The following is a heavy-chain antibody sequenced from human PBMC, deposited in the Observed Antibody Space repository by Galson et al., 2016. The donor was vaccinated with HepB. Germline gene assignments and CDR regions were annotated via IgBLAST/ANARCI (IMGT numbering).Heavy chain of an antibody. Sequence: SVKVSCKASGYTFTSYYMHWVRQAPGQGLEWMGIINPSGGSTSYAQKFQGRVTLTMDTSTSTAYMGMRNLRSDDTAVYFCARLTISSGWPRSDFWGQGTLVAVSS. D-gene: IGHD6-19*01. V-gene: IGHV1-46*01. CDR3: ARLTISSGWPRSDF. J-gene: IGHJ4*02. CDR2: INPSGGST. CDR1: GYTFTSYY.